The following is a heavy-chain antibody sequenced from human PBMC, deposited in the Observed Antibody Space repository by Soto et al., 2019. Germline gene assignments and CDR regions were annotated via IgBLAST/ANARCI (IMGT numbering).Heavy chain of an antibody. V-gene: IGHV3-30*18. CDR3: AKDIYNGGHHLAADY. Sequence: QVKVVESGGGVVQPGGSLRLSCTASGFSFSSYGMHWVRQPRGKGLERVEIISNDGNRQRYRVPVKGRFTISKDNSKHTLYLEMNTVRTEDTAMYYCAKDIYNGGHHLAADYWGQGTLFTVSS. J-gene: IGHJ4*02. CDR2: ISNDGNRQ. CDR1: GFSFSSYG. D-gene: IGHD2-8*01.